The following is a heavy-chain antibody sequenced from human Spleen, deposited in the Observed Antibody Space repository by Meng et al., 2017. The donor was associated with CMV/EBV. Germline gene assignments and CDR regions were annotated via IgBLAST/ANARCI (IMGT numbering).Heavy chain of an antibody. CDR3: AKRATYSSPWYFDL. CDR1: GFTISSYA. Sequence: SGFTISSYAMSWVRQATGKGLEWVSVSYSGGSSTYYADSVKGRFSISRDDSKNTLYLQVKSLRVDDTAMYYCAKRATYSSPWYFDLWGRGTLVTVSS. CDR2: SYSGGSST. D-gene: IGHD5-18*01. V-gene: IGHV3-23*03. J-gene: IGHJ2*01.